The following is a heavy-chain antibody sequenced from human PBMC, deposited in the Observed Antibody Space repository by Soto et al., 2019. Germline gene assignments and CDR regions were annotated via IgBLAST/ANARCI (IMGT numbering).Heavy chain of an antibody. J-gene: IGHJ6*02. V-gene: IGHV4-28*01. CDR3: ARSYRDYGMDV. CDR2: IYYSGST. Sequence: QVQLQESGPGLVKPSDTLSLTCAVSGYSISSSHWWGWIRQPPGKGLEWIGYIYYSGSTYYNPSLQXRXTXSXXTSKNQFPLNVSSVTAVDTAVYYCARSYRDYGMDVWGQGTTVTVSS. CDR1: GYSISSSHW. D-gene: IGHD5-18*01.